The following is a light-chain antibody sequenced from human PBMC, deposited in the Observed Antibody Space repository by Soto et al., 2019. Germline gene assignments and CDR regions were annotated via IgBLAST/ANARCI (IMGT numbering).Light chain of an antibody. J-gene: IGKJ3*01. CDR1: QSISSW. CDR2: DAA. V-gene: IGKV1-5*01. CDR3: QQYNSYST. Sequence: DIQMTQSPSTLSASVGDRVTITCRASQSISSWLAWYQQKPGKAPKLLIYDAARLESGVPSRFSSSGSGTEFTLTISSLQPDGFATYYCQQYNSYSTFGPGTKVDIK.